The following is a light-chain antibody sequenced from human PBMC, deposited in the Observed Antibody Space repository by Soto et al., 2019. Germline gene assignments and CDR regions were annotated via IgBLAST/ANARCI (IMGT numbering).Light chain of an antibody. CDR1: QSVRSN. CDR3: QQYSNWPPLT. Sequence: EIVLTQSPATLSVSPGERATLSCGASQSVRSNLAWYQQKPGQAPRLLIFDASTRATNIPARFSGSGSGTEFTLTISSLQSEDFAVYYCQQYSNWPPLTFGGGTKVEIK. J-gene: IGKJ4*01. V-gene: IGKV3-15*01. CDR2: DAS.